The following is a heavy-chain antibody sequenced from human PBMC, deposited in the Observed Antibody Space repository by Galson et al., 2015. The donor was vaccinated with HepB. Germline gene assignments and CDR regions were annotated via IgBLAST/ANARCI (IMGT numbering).Heavy chain of an antibody. V-gene: IGHV3-33*01. J-gene: IGHJ3*02. CDR2: IWYDGSNK. CDR3: ARERINIADEGSALDM. Sequence: SLRLSCAVSGLTFSTYGMHWVRQAPGKGLEWVAVIWYDGSNKNYADSVKGRFTIFRDNSNNMLYLQMNSLRAEDTAVYYCARERINIADEGSALDMWGQGTMVTVSS. CDR1: GLTFSTYG. D-gene: IGHD6-13*01.